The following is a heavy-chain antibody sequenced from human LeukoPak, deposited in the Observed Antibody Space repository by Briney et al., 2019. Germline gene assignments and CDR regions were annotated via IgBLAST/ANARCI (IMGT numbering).Heavy chain of an antibody. CDR1: EFTFSSYF. CDR3: ASLEGYCSGGSCYQQEGDY. V-gene: IGHV3-69-1*01. Sequence: GGSLRLSCAASEFTFSSYFMNWVRQAPGKGLEWVSSISSGSSTYYADSVKGRFTISRDNAKNSLYLQMNSLRAEDTAVYYCASLEGYCSGGSCYQQEGDYWGQGTLVTVSS. CDR2: ISSGSST. D-gene: IGHD2-15*01. J-gene: IGHJ4*02.